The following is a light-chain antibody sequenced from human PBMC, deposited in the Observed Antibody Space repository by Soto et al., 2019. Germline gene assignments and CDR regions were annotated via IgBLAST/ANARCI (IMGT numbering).Light chain of an antibody. J-gene: IGKJ1*01. CDR1: QSVSSY. Sequence: EIVLTHSPATLPLSPGERATLSCRASQSVSSYLAWYRQKPGQAPRLLIYDASNRATGIPARFSGSGSGTDFTLTISSLEPEDFAVYYCQQRSNWSWTFGQGTKVDIK. CDR3: QQRSNWSWT. V-gene: IGKV3-11*01. CDR2: DAS.